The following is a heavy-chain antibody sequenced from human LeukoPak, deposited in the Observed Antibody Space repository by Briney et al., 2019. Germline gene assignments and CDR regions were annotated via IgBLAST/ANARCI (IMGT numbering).Heavy chain of an antibody. J-gene: IGHJ6*03. CDR3: ASGLYGDHYYYYYMDV. V-gene: IGHV4-34*01. CDR2: IYHSGST. D-gene: IGHD4-17*01. Sequence: SETLSLTCAVYGGSFSGYYWSWIRQPPGKGLEWIGEIYHSGSTNYNPSLKSRVTISVDKSKNQFSLKLSSVTAADTAVYYCASGLYGDHYYYYYMDVWGKGTTVTVSS. CDR1: GGSFSGYY.